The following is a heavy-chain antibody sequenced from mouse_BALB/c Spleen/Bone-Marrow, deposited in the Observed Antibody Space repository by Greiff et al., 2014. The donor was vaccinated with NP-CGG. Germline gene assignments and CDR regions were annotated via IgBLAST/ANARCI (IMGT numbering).Heavy chain of an antibody. V-gene: IGHV1S56*01. CDR1: GYSFTDYD. Sequence: VKLVESGPELVKPGTLAKISCKASGYSFTDYDINWVKQRPGQGLEWIGWIYPGDGSTKYNEKFKGKATLTADRSSSTAYMQLSSLTSESSAVYFCARGGIGRSLDYWGQGTSVTVSS. CDR2: IYPGDGST. CDR3: ARGGIGRSLDY. J-gene: IGHJ4*01. D-gene: IGHD3-3*01.